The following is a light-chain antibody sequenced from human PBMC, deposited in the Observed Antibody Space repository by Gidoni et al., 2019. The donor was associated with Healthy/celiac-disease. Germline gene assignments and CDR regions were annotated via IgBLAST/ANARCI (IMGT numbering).Light chain of an antibody. CDR1: SSNIGAGYD. Sequence: QSVLTQPPSVSGAPGQRVTISSTGSSSNIGAGYDLHWYQQLPGPAPNLLIYGTSNRPSGVPDRFSGSKSGTSASLAITGLQAEDEVDYYCQSYDSSLSGTVVFGGGTKLTVL. CDR2: GTS. J-gene: IGLJ2*01. CDR3: QSYDSSLSGTVV. V-gene: IGLV1-40*01.